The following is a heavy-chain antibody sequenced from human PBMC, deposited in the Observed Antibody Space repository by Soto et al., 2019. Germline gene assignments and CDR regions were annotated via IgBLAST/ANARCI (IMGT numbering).Heavy chain of an antibody. V-gene: IGHV3-23*01. CDR2: IRSSGGST. Sequence: GGSLRLSCAASGFTFSGYAMSWVRQAPGKGLGWVAAIRSSGGSTYYADSVKGRFTISRDNSKNTLYLQMNSLRAEDTAVYYCAKEDCSSTSCYPYYYYGMDVWGQGTTVTVSS. CDR1: GFTFSGYA. J-gene: IGHJ6*02. D-gene: IGHD2-2*01. CDR3: AKEDCSSTSCYPYYYYGMDV.